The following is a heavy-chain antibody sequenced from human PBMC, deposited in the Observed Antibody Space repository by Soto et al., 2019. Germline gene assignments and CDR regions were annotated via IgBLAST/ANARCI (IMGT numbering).Heavy chain of an antibody. V-gene: IGHV4-31*03. CDR2: IYYSGST. D-gene: IGHD3-22*01. Sequence: QVQLQESGPGLVKPSQTLSLTCTVSGGSISSGGYYWSWIRQHPGKGLEWIGYIYYSGSTYYNPSLKSRVTISVATSKNQFSLKLSSGTAADTAVYYCARVSGSSGYPDYWGQGTLVTVSS. J-gene: IGHJ4*02. CDR3: ARVSGSSGYPDY. CDR1: GGSISSGGYY.